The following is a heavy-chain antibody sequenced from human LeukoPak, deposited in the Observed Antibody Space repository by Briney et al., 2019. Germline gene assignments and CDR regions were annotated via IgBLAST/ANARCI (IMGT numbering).Heavy chain of an antibody. CDR2: ISFDGNVK. Sequence: GGSLRLSCAASGFTFRSYAIHWVRQAPGKGLEWVTFISFDGNVKYYADSVKGRFIISRDNSKNTVYLQMNSLRAEDTAVYYCARGAWIQLEDHFDYWGQGTLVTVSS. CDR3: ARGAWIQLEDHFDY. J-gene: IGHJ4*02. D-gene: IGHD5-18*01. V-gene: IGHV3-30-3*01. CDR1: GFTFRSYA.